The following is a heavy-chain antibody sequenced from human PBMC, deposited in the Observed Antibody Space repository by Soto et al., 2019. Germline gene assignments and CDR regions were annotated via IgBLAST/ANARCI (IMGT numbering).Heavy chain of an antibody. Sequence: GGSLRLSCAVSGFTFSNYAMDWVRQAPWKGLEWVSAISNSFSDGNTHYADSVKGRFTISRDNDKNTVFLEMNSLRAEDTAVYYCAKVFSPEGGNYFDHWGQGTLVTVSS. J-gene: IGHJ4*02. CDR3: AKVFSPEGGNYFDH. CDR1: GFTFSNYA. CDR2: ISNSFSDGNT. V-gene: IGHV3-23*01.